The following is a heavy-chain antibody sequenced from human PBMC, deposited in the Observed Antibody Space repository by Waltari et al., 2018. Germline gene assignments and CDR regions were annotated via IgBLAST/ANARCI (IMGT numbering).Heavy chain of an antibody. CDR1: GGSISSSSYY. D-gene: IGHD3-22*01. J-gene: IGHJ4*02. CDR3: ARQSTYDSSGYYRYYFDY. Sequence: QLQLQESGPGLVKPSATLSLTCTVSGGSISSSSYYWGWIRQPPGKGLEWIGSIYYSGSTYYNPSLKSRVTISVDTSKNQFSLKLSSVTAADTAVYYCARQSTYDSSGYYRYYFDYWGQGTLVTVSS. CDR2: IYYSGST. V-gene: IGHV4-39*01.